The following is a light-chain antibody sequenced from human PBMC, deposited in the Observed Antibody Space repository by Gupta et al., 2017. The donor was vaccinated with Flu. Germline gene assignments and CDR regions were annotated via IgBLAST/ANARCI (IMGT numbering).Light chain of an antibody. CDR3: HQYNGYPYT. V-gene: IGKV1-5*03. J-gene: IGKJ2*01. Sequence: QKPGKSPKVLIYTASTLEIGVPSRFSGSQSETEFALTISSLQPDDSATYYCHQYNGYPYTFGQGTKLEIK. CDR2: TAS.